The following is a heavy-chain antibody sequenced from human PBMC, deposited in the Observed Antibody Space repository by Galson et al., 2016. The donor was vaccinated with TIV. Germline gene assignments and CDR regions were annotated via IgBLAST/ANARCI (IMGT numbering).Heavy chain of an antibody. Sequence: QSGAEVKKPGESLRISYKTSGYSFTNYWITWVRQMPGKGLEWMGRIDSRDSYTNYSPTFEGHVTISTDKSISTAYLQWTSLKASDSAIYYCARSASAGSGWVDPWGQGTLVTVSS. J-gene: IGHJ5*02. D-gene: IGHD3-10*01. V-gene: IGHV5-10-1*01. CDR2: IDSRDSYT. CDR3: ARSASAGSGWVDP. CDR1: GYSFTNYW.